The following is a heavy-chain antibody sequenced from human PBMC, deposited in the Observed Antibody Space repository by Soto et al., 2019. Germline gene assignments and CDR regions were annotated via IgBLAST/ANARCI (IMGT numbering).Heavy chain of an antibody. D-gene: IGHD3-16*01. CDR2: INGDGSNT. Sequence: EVQLVESGGGLVQPGGSLRLSCAASGFTFSGYWMHWVRQAPGKGLVWVSRINGDGSNTNYADSVKGRFTISRDNAKNTLYLKMNGLRAEDTAVYYCARDEGGSTWVQKYWGQGTLVTVSS. V-gene: IGHV3-74*01. CDR1: GFTFSGYW. CDR3: ARDEGGSTWVQKY. J-gene: IGHJ4*02.